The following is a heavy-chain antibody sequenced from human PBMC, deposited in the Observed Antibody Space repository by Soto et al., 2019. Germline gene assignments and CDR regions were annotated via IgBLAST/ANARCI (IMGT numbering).Heavy chain of an antibody. D-gene: IGHD2-2*01. CDR1: GYSFTSYW. Sequence: GESLKISCKGSGYSFTSYWISWVRQMPGKGLEWMGRIDPSDSYTNYSPSFQGHVTISADKSISTAYLQWSSLKASDTAMHYCARLVVVPASSYYYYYGMDVWGQGTTVTVSS. V-gene: IGHV5-10-1*01. CDR3: ARLVVVPASSYYYYYGMDV. J-gene: IGHJ6*02. CDR2: IDPSDSYT.